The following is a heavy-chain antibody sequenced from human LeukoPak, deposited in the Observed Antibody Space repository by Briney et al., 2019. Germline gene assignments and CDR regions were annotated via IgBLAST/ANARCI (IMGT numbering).Heavy chain of an antibody. V-gene: IGHV1-2*02. CDR2: INPNSGGT. D-gene: IGHD4-17*01. CDR1: GYTFTGYY. CDR3: ARDRIDYGDCQFDY. J-gene: IGHJ4*02. Sequence: ASVKVSCKASGYTFTGYYMHWVRQAPGQGLEWMGWINPNSGGTNYAQKFQGRVTMTRDTSISTAYMELSRLRSDDTAVYYCARDRIDYGDCQFDYWGQGTLVTVSS.